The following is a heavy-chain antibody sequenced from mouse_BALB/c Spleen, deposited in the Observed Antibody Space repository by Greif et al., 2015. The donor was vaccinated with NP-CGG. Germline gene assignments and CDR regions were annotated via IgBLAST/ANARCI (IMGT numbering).Heavy chain of an antibody. D-gene: IGHD2-1*01. CDR1: GYTFTSYW. Sequence: QVQLQQSGAELAKPGASVKMSCKASGYTFTSYWMHWVKQRPGQGLEWIGYINPSTGYTEYNQKFKGKATLTADKSSSTAYMQLSSLTSEDSAVYYCARHGNLAYWGQGTLVTVSA. J-gene: IGHJ3*01. CDR2: INPSTGYT. CDR3: ARHGNLAY. V-gene: IGHV1-7*01.